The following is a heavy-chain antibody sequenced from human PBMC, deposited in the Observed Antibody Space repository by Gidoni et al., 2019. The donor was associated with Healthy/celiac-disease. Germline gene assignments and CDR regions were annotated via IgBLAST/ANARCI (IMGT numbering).Heavy chain of an antibody. CDR1: GYTFTSYD. CDR3: ALGNYFDY. Sequence: QVHLVHSGPALKKPGASVKVSCKASGYTFTSYDINWVRQATGQGLEWMGWMNPNSGNTGYAQKFQGRVTMTRNTSISTAYMERSSLRSEDTAVYYCALGNYFDYWGQGTLVTVSS. CDR2: MNPNSGNT. V-gene: IGHV1-8*01. J-gene: IGHJ4*02. D-gene: IGHD1-26*01.